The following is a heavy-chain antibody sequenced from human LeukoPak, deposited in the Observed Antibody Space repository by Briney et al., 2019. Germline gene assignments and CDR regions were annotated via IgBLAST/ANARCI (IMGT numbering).Heavy chain of an antibody. CDR1: GFSLSTSGVG. V-gene: IGHV2-5*01. CDR3: AHAGGMVTRVGVYYYGMDV. CDR2: IYWNDDK. Sequence: ESGPTLVNPTQTLTLTCTFSGFSLSTSGVGVGWIRQPPGKALEWLALIYWNDDKRYSPSLKSRLTITKDTSKNQVVLTMTNMDPVDTATYYCAHAGGMVTRVGVYYYGMDVWGQGTTVTVSS. J-gene: IGHJ6*02. D-gene: IGHD4-23*01.